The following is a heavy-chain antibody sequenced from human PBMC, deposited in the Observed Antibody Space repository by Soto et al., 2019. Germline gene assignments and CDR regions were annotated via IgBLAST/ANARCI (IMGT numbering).Heavy chain of an antibody. V-gene: IGHV4-31*03. CDR1: GGSISSGGYY. CDR3: ARLPRSYGDSSVYYRYYYGMHX. D-gene: IGHD3-22*01. Sequence: SETLSLTCTVSGGSISSGGYYWSWIRQHPGKGVELIGYIYYSGSNYYNPSLKSRVTIPVDTSKNQFSLKLSSVTAADKAVYYRARLPRSYGDSSVYYRYYYGMHXSGQGTSVPVS. CDR2: IYYSGSN. J-gene: IGHJ6*02.